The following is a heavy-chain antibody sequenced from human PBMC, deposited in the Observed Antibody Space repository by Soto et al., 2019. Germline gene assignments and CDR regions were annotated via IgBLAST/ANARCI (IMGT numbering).Heavy chain of an antibody. V-gene: IGHV1-69*01. CDR3: ARPEGGYSGYEWSWFDP. D-gene: IGHD5-12*01. J-gene: IGHJ5*02. Sequence: QVQLVQSGAEVKKPGSSVKVSCKASGGTFSSYAISWVRQAPGQGLEWMGGIIPIFGTANYAQKFQGRVTITADESTSTAYMELSSLRAEDTAVYYCARPEGGYSGYEWSWFDPWGQGTLVTVSS. CDR2: IIPIFGTA. CDR1: GGTFSSYA.